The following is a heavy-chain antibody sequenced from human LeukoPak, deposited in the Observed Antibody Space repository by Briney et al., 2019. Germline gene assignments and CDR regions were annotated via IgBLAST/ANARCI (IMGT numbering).Heavy chain of an antibody. CDR2: INWNGGST. CDR3: ARVRQQLVRLYYFDY. J-gene: IGHJ4*02. D-gene: IGHD6-13*01. CDR1: GITFDDYG. Sequence: PGGSLRLSCAASGITFDDYGMSWVRQAPGKGLEWVSGINWNGGSTGYADSVKGRFTISRDNAKNSLYLQMNSLRAEDTALYYCARVRQQLVRLYYFDYWGQGTLVTVSS. V-gene: IGHV3-20*04.